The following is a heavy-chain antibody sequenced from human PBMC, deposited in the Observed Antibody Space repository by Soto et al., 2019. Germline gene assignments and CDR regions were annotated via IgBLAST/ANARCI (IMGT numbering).Heavy chain of an antibody. CDR3: TTAFFLRSYDAFDI. V-gene: IGHV3-15*01. CDR2: IKSKTDGGTT. CDR1: GFTFSNAW. J-gene: IGHJ3*02. D-gene: IGHD4-17*01. Sequence: GGSLRLSCAASGFTFSNAWMSWVRQAPGKGLEWVGRIKSKTDGGTTDYAAPVKGRFTISRDDSKNTLYLQMNSLKTEDTAVYCCTTAFFLRSYDAFDIWGQGTMVTVSS.